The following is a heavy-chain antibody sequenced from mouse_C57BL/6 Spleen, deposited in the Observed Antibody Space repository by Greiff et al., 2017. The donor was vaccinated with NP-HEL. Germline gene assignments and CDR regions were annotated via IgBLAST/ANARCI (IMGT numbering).Heavy chain of an antibody. CDR2: IYPRSGNT. J-gene: IGHJ4*01. CDR1: GYTFTSYG. V-gene: IGHV1-81*01. D-gene: IGHD1-1*01. Sequence: VKLMESGAELARPGASVKLSCKASGYTFTSYGISWVKQRTGQGLEWIGEIYPRSGNTYYNEKFKGKATLTADKSSSTAYMELRSLTSEDSAVYFCANGAPTVTYYAMDYWGQGTSVTVSS. CDR3: ANGAPTVTYYAMDY.